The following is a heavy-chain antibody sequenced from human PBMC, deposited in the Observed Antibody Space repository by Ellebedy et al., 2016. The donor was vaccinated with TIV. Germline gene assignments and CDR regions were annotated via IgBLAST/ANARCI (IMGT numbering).Heavy chain of an antibody. CDR1: GGSINSYY. CDR2: IFYSGST. CDR3: ARHSSLAHLDY. J-gene: IGHJ4*02. D-gene: IGHD3-16*01. Sequence: MPGGSLRLSCNVSGGSINSYYWRWIRLSPGKGLEWIGYIFYSGSTKYNPSLESRVTISIDTSKNQFSMRLTSVTAADTAVYFCARHSSLAHLDYWGQGTLVTVST. V-gene: IGHV4-59*08.